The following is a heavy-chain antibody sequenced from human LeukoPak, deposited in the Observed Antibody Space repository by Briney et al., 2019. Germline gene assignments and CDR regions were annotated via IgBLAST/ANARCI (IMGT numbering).Heavy chain of an antibody. Sequence: PGGSLRLSCAASGFTFDDYGMIWVRHAPGKGLEWVSGINWNGGSTVYAASVKGRFTISRDNSNNSLYLQMNSLRAEDTALYYCAREGPVTTPAFDIWGQGTMVTVS. V-gene: IGHV3-20*04. CDR2: INWNGGST. D-gene: IGHD4-17*01. CDR3: AREGPVTTPAFDI. CDR1: GFTFDDYG. J-gene: IGHJ3*02.